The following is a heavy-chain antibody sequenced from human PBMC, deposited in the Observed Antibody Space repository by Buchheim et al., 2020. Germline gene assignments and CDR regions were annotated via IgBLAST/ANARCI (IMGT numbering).Heavy chain of an antibody. Sequence: EVQLVASGGGLVQPGESLRLSCAASGFTFTASWMAWVRQAPGRGLEWVATINGDGSQLYYEDSVKGRFNISRDNGKESLYLQMNSLRVDDTAVYYCADLDVYWGQGTL. V-gene: IGHV3-7*01. CDR2: INGDGSQL. CDR3: ADLDVY. J-gene: IGHJ4*02. CDR1: GFTFTASW.